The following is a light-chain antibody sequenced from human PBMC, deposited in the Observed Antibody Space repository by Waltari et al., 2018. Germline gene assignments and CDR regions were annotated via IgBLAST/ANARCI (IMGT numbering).Light chain of an antibody. J-gene: IGLJ3*02. CDR3: ATWEDSLNGWV. Sequence: QSVVLQSPSASGTPGQRVTISSSGSSSNIGGNDGYWYQQFPGTAPKLLIYTNNQRPSGVPDRFSGSKSGTSASLVISGLQSEDEADYYCATWEDSLNGWVFGGGTKLTVL. V-gene: IGLV1-44*01. CDR2: TNN. CDR1: SSNIGGND.